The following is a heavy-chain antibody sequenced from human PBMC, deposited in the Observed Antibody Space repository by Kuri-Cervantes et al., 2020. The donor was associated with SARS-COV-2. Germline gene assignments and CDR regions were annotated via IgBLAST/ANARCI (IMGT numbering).Heavy chain of an antibody. J-gene: IGHJ4*02. CDR1: GFTFSGHW. D-gene: IGHD1-1*01. CDR2: INPDGSYT. CDR3: VRDGGHWNFDY. Sequence: ESLKILYAASGFTFSGHWIHWVRQAPGKGLVWVSRINPDGSYTNNADSVKGRFTLSRDNAKNMLFLQMNSLRAEDTAVYYCVRDGGHWNFDYWGEATLVTVSS. V-gene: IGHV3-74*01.